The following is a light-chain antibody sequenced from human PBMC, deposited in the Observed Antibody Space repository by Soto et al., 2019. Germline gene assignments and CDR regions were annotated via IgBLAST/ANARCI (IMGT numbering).Light chain of an antibody. CDR3: NSYAGDYNFFYV. CDR2: EVS. V-gene: IGLV2-8*02. CDR1: SSEVGAYNY. J-gene: IGLJ1*01. Sequence: QSALTQPPSASRSPGQSVPISCTGTSSEVGAYNYVSWYQQLPGKAPKLIIYEVSKRPSGVPDRFSGSKAGNPASLTVSGLQAEDEADCCCNSYAGDYNFFYVFGTGTKVTVL.